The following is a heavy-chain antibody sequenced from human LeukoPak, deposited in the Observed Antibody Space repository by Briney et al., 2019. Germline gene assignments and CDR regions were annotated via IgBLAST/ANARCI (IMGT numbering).Heavy chain of an antibody. V-gene: IGHV1-69*04. D-gene: IGHD3-22*01. CDR1: GGTFSSYA. J-gene: IGHJ4*02. Sequence: GASVKVSCKASGGTFSSYAISWVRQAPGQGLEWMGRIIPILGIANYAQKFQGRVTITADKSTSTAYMELSSLRSEDTAVYYCARDKGSRKNYYDSSGYFYWGQGTLVTVSS. CDR3: ARDKGSRKNYYDSSGYFY. CDR2: IIPILGIA.